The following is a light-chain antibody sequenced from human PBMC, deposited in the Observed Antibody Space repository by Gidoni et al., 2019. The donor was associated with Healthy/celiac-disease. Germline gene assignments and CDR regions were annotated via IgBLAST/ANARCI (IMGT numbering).Light chain of an antibody. V-gene: IGKV3-11*01. CDR2: DAS. J-gene: IGKJ5*01. CDR1: QSVSSY. Sequence: EIVLTQSPATLSLSPGERATLSCRASQSVSSYLAWYQQKPGQAPRLLIYDASNRATGIPARFSGSGSGTDFTLTISSLEPEDFALYYCQQRSSTFXQXTRLXIK. CDR3: QQRSST.